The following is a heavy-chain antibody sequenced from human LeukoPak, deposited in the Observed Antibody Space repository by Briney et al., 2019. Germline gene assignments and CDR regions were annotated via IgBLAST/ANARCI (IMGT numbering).Heavy chain of an antibody. D-gene: IGHD3-22*01. V-gene: IGHV7-4-1*02. J-gene: IGHJ3*02. Sequence: GSVKASCKASGYTFTSYAMNWVRQAPGQGLEWMGWINTNTGNPTYAQGFTGRFVFSLDTSVSTAYLQISSLKAEDTAVYYCARDLNHDSSGWAAFDIWGQGTMVTVSS. CDR3: ARDLNHDSSGWAAFDI. CDR2: INTNTGNP. CDR1: GYTFTSYA.